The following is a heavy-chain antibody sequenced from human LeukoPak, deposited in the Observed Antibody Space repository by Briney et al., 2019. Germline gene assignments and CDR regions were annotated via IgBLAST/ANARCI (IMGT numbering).Heavy chain of an antibody. CDR2: INQDGSEK. Sequence: GGSLRLSCAASGFTFSTYWMTWVRQTPGNGLEWLAHINQDGSEKYYVDSVKGRFTISRDNAKNSLYLQMNSLRVEDTAVYYCARDRAVAGLCDYWGQGTLVTVSS. J-gene: IGHJ4*02. D-gene: IGHD6-19*01. CDR3: ARDRAVAGLCDY. V-gene: IGHV3-7*01. CDR1: GFTFSTYW.